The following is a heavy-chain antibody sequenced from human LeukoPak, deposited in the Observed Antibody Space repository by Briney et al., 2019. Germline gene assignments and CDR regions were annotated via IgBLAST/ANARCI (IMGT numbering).Heavy chain of an antibody. CDR2: IYYTGST. CDR3: ARVPYYFEISGFSFDV. D-gene: IGHD3-22*01. CDR1: GDSISMSGYY. V-gene: IGHV4-39*01. J-gene: IGHJ2*01. Sequence: SETLSLTCTVSGDSISMSGYYWGWIRQPPGKGLEWIGNIYYTGSTYYNSSLKSRITISVDTSKNQFSLTLSSVTAADTAVYYCARVPYYFEISGFSFDVWGRGTLVTVSS.